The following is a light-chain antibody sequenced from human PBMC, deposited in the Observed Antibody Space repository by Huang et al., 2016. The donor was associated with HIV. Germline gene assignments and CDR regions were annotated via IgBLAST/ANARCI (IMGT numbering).Light chain of an antibody. J-gene: IGKJ1*01. Sequence: EIVLTQSPATLSLSPGERATLSCRASQSVSSSLAWYQQKPGQPPRLLIDDASDRATGIPARFSGSGSGKDVTLTISSLEPEDFAVYYCQQRSNWPRTFGQGTKVEIK. CDR2: DAS. V-gene: IGKV3-11*01. CDR3: QQRSNWPRT. CDR1: QSVSSS.